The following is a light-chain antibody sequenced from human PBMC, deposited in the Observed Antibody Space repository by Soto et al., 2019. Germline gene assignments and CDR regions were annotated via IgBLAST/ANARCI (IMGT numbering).Light chain of an antibody. V-gene: IGLV1-44*01. Sequence: QSGLTQPPSASGTPGQRVTFSCSGSSSNIGANTVNWYQQLPGAAPKLLMYSHSQRPSGVPDRFSGSKSGTSASLAISGLQSADEADYYCVAWDDSLTGYVFGTGTKVAVL. J-gene: IGLJ1*01. CDR3: VAWDDSLTGYV. CDR1: SSNIGANT. CDR2: SHS.